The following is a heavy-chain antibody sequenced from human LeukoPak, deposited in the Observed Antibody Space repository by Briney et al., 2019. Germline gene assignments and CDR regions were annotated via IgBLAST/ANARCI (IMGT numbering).Heavy chain of an antibody. Sequence: SESLSLTCAVYGGSFSGYYWSWIRQPPGKGLEWIGEINHSGSTNYNPSLKSRVTISVDTSKNQFSLKLSSVTAADTAVYYCARRGYDHSGYYYGMDVWGKGTTVTVSS. CDR3: ARRGYDHSGYYYGMDV. J-gene: IGHJ6*04. CDR2: INHSGST. V-gene: IGHV4-34*01. CDR1: GGSFSGYY. D-gene: IGHD5-12*01.